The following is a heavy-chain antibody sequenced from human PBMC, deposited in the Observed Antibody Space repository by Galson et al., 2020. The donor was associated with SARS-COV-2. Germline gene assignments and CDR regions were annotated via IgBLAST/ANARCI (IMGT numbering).Heavy chain of an antibody. CDR2: IYYSGST. CDR3: ARQSLDYDDSSGYIADFDY. D-gene: IGHD3-22*01. J-gene: IGHJ4*02. V-gene: IGHV4-39*01. CDR1: GGSISSSSYY. Sequence: SETLSITCTVSGGSISSSSYYWGWIRQPPGKGLEWIGSIYYSGSTYYNTSIKSRVTISVDTSKNQFSLKLSSVTDADTAVYYCARQSLDYDDSSGYIADFDYWGQGTLVTVSS.